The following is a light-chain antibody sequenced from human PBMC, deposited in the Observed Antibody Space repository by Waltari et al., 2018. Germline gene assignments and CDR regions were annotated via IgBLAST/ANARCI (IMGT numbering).Light chain of an antibody. CDR2: GTS. Sequence: EIVLTQSPGTLSLSPGERATLSCRASQSVSRALAWYQQKPGQAPRLLIYGTSNRATGIPDRFSGSGSGTEFSLTISRLEPEDVAVYFCQHYVRLPATFGQGTKVEIK. CDR3: QHYVRLPAT. V-gene: IGKV3-20*01. J-gene: IGKJ1*01. CDR1: QSVSRA.